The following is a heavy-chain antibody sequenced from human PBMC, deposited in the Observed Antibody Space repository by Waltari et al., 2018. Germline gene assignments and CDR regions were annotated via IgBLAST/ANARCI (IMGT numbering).Heavy chain of an antibody. V-gene: IGHV3-30-3*01. CDR1: GFTFSSYA. CDR2: ISYDGSNK. Sequence: QVQLVESGGGVVQPGRSLRLSCAASGFTFSSYAMHWVRQAPGKGLEWVAVISYDGSNKYYADSVKGRFTISRDNSKNTLYLQMNSRRAEDTAVYYCARGAIAAADAFDIWGQGTMVTVSS. J-gene: IGHJ3*02. CDR3: ARGAIAAADAFDI. D-gene: IGHD6-13*01.